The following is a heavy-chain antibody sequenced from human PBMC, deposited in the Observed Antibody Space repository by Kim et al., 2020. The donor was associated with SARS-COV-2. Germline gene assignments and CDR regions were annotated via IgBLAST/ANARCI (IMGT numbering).Heavy chain of an antibody. CDR3: ASGGNYFDY. V-gene: IGHV3-48*03. D-gene: IGHD3-16*01. Sequence: STIYYADSVKGRFTISRDNAKNSLYLQMNSLRAEDTAVYYCASGGNYFDYWGQGTLVTVSS. CDR2: STI. J-gene: IGHJ4*02.